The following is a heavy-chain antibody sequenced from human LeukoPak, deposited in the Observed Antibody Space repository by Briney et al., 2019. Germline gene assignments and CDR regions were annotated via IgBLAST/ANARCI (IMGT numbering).Heavy chain of an antibody. CDR3: ARDRHCVNGVCHSPPGMDV. CDR1: GFTFSDHY. J-gene: IGHJ6*02. CDR2: IWFDKNQ. Sequence: GGSLRLSCAASGFTFSDHYMDWVRQAPGKGLEWVADIWFDKNQHFADSVKGRFAISRDNSKNTVYLQINSLRAEDTAVYYCARDRHCVNGVCHSPPGMDVWGQGTTVTVSS. D-gene: IGHD2-8*01. V-gene: IGHV3-33*08.